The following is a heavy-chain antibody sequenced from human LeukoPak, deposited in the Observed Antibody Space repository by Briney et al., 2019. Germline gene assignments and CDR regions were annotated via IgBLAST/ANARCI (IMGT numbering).Heavy chain of an antibody. Sequence: PSETLSLTCTVSGDSINTGGYCWSWIRQLPGKGLEWIGYIHYSGSTYYNPSLNSQVAISFDTSKDQFSLKLSSVTAADTAVYYCARPRSNYGDYGFGYWGQGTLVTVSS. J-gene: IGHJ4*02. CDR1: GDSINTGGYC. CDR3: ARPRSNYGDYGFGY. CDR2: IHYSGST. D-gene: IGHD4-17*01. V-gene: IGHV4-31*01.